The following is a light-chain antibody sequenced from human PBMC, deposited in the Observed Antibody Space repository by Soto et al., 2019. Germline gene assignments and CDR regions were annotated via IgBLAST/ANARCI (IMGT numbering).Light chain of an antibody. CDR3: QQYGSSPFT. CDR2: GAS. J-gene: IGKJ3*01. V-gene: IGKV3-20*01. CDR1: ESVTSSY. Sequence: EIVLTQSPGTLSLSPGERATLCCRASESVTSSYLAWYQQKPSQTPRLLIYGASSRATGIPDRFSGSGSGTDFTLTISRLEPEDFAVYYCQQYGSSPFTFGPGTKVDFK.